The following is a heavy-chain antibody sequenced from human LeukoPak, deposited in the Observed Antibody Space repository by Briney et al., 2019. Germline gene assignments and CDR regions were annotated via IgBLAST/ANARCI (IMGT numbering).Heavy chain of an antibody. Sequence: ASVKVSCKATSRISWVRQAPGQGLEWMGWIGTYGGDTYYAQKFQGRVTMTRNTSISTAYMELSSLRSEDTAVYYCARGQTRGYSYGSPLISWGQGTLVTVSS. D-gene: IGHD5-18*01. J-gene: IGHJ4*02. CDR3: ARGQTRGYSYGSPLIS. CDR1: TSR. CDR2: IGTYGGDT. V-gene: IGHV1-8*02.